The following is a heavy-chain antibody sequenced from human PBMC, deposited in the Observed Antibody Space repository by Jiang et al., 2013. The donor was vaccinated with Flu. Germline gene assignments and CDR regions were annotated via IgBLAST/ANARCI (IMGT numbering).Heavy chain of an antibody. V-gene: IGHV6-1*01. J-gene: IGHJ6*02. CDR2: TYYRSKWYN. D-gene: IGHD6-19*01. Sequence: SQTLSLTCAISGDSVSRNSADWNWIRLSPSRGLEWLGRTYYRSKWYNDYAESVKSRITINPDTSKNQFSLQLKSVTAEDTAVYFCAKAESGWHGDHYYGMDVWGQGTTVTVSS. CDR3: AKAESGWHGDHYYGMDV. CDR1: GDSVSRNSAD.